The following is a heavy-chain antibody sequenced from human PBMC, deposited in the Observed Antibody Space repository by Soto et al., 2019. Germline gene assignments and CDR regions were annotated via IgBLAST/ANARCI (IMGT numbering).Heavy chain of an antibody. J-gene: IGHJ3*02. CDR1: GFTFRGYW. CDR2: IKEDGSEE. CDR3: VKDIEENQLLYDAFDI. V-gene: IGHV3-7*03. Sequence: EVQLVESGGGLVQPGGSLILPCAASGFTFRGYWMTWVRQAPGKGLEWVANIKEDGSEEYYVDSVRGRFTISRDNTKNSLYLQMNSLRAEDTALYYCVKDIEENQLLYDAFDIWGQGTMVTVSS. D-gene: IGHD2-2*01.